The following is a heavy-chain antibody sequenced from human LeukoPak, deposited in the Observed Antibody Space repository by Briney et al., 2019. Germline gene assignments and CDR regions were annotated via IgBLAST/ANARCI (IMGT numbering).Heavy chain of an antibody. CDR2: IYSGGST. J-gene: IGHJ4*02. Sequence: GGSLRLSCAASGFTVSSNYMSWVRQAPGKGLEWVSVIYSGGSTYYADSVKGRFTISRDNSKNTLYLQMDSLRADDTAVYYCARIYPRLAAAGNWGQGTLVTVSS. CDR1: GFTVSSNY. V-gene: IGHV3-66*01. D-gene: IGHD6-13*01. CDR3: ARIYPRLAAAGN.